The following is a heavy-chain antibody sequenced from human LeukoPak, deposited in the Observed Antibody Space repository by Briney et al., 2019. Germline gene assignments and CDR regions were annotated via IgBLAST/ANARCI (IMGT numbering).Heavy chain of an antibody. V-gene: IGHV3-49*04. CDR1: GFTFGDYA. J-gene: IGHJ6*02. D-gene: IGHD1-1*01. CDR2: IRSKAYGGTT. Sequence: GGSLRLSCTASGFTFGDYAMSWVRQAPGKGLEWVGFIRSKAYGGTTEYAASVKGRFTISRDDSKSIAYLQMNSLKTEDTAVYYCTPNWHALPSYYYGMDVWGQGTTVTVSS. CDR3: TPNWHALPSYYYGMDV.